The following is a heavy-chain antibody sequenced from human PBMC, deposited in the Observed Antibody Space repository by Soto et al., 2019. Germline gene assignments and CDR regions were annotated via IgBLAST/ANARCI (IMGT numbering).Heavy chain of an antibody. CDR1: GDTFTNCA. J-gene: IGHJ5*02. Sequence: QVQLVQSGAEVRKPGSSVKVSCRTSGDTFTNCALSWLRQAPGQRLEWMGGIVPMFRTADYAEKFQGRITITADESTSTAYFELSSLTSDDTDVYYCARALEGTTVTNWFDPWGQGTLVTVSS. CDR3: ARALEGTTVTNWFDP. CDR2: IVPMFRTA. D-gene: IGHD4-17*01. V-gene: IGHV1-69*01.